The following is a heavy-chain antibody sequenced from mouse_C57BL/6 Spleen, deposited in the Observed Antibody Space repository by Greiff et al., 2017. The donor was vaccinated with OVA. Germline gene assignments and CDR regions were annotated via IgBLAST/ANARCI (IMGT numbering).Heavy chain of an antibody. V-gene: IGHV5-6*02. CDR3: ARRYGSSYSDFEV. CDR2: ISSGGSYT. D-gene: IGHD1-1*01. J-gene: IGHJ1*03. CDR1: GFTFSSYG. Sequence: EVMLVESGGDLVKPGGSLKLSCAASGFTFSSYGMSWVRQTPDKRLEWAATISSGGSYTYYPDSVKGRFTISRDNAKNTLYLQMSSLKSEDTAVYYCARRYGSSYSDFEVWGTGTTVTVAT.